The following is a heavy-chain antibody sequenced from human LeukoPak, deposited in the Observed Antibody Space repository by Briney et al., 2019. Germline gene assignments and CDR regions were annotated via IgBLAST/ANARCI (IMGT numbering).Heavy chain of an antibody. V-gene: IGHV4-34*01. CDR1: GGSFSGYY. CDR3: ARGNSQRWLQFRY. Sequence: SETLSLTCAVYGGSFSGYYWSWIRQPPGKGLEWIGEINHSGSTNYNPSLKSRVTISVGTSKNQFSLKLSSVTAADTAVYYCARGNSQRWLQFRYWGQGTLVTVSS. J-gene: IGHJ4*02. D-gene: IGHD5-24*01. CDR2: INHSGST.